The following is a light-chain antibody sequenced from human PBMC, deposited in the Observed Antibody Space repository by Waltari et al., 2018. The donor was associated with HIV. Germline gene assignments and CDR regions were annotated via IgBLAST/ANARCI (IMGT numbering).Light chain of an antibody. V-gene: IGLV1-44*01. CDR1: RSNLGSNT. CDR2: SNN. J-gene: IGLJ2*01. Sequence: QSVLPQPPSASGTPGQRVTISCSGSRSNLGSNTVNWYQPLQGTAPKLLIYSNNQRPSGVPDRFSGSKSGTSASLAISGLQSEDEADYYCAAWDDSLNGPVFGGGTKLTVL. CDR3: AAWDDSLNGPV.